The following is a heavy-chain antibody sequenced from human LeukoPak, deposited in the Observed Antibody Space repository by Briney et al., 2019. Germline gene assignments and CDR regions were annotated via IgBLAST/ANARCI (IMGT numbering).Heavy chain of an antibody. Sequence: PSETLSLTCTVSGVSISSGDYYWSWIRQPPGKGLEWIGYIYYSGSTYYNPSLKSRITISVDTSKNQFSLKLSSVTAADTAAYFCARDPAGWGSDASDIWGQGTMVSVSS. J-gene: IGHJ3*02. CDR1: GVSISSGDYY. V-gene: IGHV4-30-4*01. D-gene: IGHD7-27*01. CDR3: ARDPAGWGSDASDI. CDR2: IYYSGST.